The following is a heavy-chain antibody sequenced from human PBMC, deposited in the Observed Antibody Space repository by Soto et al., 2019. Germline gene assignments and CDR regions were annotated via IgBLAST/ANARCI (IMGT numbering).Heavy chain of an antibody. CDR2: INSDGSST. CDR1: GVTFCSYW. D-gene: IGHD6-13*01. J-gene: IGHJ6*02. V-gene: IGHV3-74*01. CDR3: AREDGGRRIAAAGQYYYYGMDV. Sequence: GGSLRLCCAACGVTFCSYWMHWVRQAPGKGLVWVSRINSDGSSTSYADSVKGRFTISRDNAKNTLYLQMNSLRAEDTAVYYCAREDGGRRIAAAGQYYYYGMDVWGQGTTVTVSS.